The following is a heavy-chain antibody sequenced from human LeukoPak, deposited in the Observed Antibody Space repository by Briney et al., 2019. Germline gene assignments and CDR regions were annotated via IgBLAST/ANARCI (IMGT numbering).Heavy chain of an antibody. D-gene: IGHD3-22*01. J-gene: IGHJ4*02. CDR3: AKGWWSSGPYYFDY. V-gene: IGHV3-9*01. Sequence: PGGSLRLSCAASGFTFDDYAMHWVRQAPGKGLEWISGISWNSGSIGYADSVKGRFTISRDNAKNSLYLQMNSLRAEDTAVYYCAKGWWSSGPYYFDYWGQGTLVTVSS. CDR1: GFTFDDYA. CDR2: ISWNSGSI.